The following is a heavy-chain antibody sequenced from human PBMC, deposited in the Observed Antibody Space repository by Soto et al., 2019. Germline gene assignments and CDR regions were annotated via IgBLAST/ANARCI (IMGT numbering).Heavy chain of an antibody. Sequence: QVPLVQSGAEVKKPGASVKVSCKASGYTFTDYYIHWVRQAPGQGLEWMGWINPNSGGTNYAQKFQGGVTMTRDTSIDTAYMELSRLRFDDTAVYYCARDSTRWDFDYWGQGTLVTVSS. CDR2: INPNSGGT. CDR1: GYTFTDYY. V-gene: IGHV1-2*02. CDR3: ARDSTRWDFDY. D-gene: IGHD6-13*01. J-gene: IGHJ4*02.